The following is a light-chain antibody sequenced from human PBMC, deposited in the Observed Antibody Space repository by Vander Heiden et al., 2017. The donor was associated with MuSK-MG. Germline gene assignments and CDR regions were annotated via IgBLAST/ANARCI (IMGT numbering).Light chain of an antibody. Sequence: EIVLTHSPGTLSLSPGERATLSCRASQSVSSSYLAWYQQKPGQAPRLLIYGASSRATGIPDRFSGSGSGTDFTLTISRLEPEDFAVYYCQQYGSSPKTFGQGTKVEIK. CDR1: QSVSSSY. CDR3: QQYGSSPKT. CDR2: GAS. V-gene: IGKV3-20*01. J-gene: IGKJ1*01.